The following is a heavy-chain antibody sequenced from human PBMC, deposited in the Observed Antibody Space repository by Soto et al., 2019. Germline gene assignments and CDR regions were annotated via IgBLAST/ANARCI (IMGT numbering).Heavy chain of an antibody. Sequence: GESLKISCKGSGYTFTDYWIGWVRQLPGKGLEWMGIIYPGDSDTRYSPSFQGHVTITVDKSTSTAYLQWNTLKASDTAMYYCARHISNSRYYYYAMDVWGQGTTVTVSS. V-gene: IGHV5-51*01. CDR2: IYPGDSDT. CDR1: GYTFTDYW. J-gene: IGHJ6*02. D-gene: IGHD4-4*01. CDR3: ARHISNSRYYYYAMDV.